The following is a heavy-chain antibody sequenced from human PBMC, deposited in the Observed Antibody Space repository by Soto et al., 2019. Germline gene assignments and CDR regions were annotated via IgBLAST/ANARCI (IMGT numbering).Heavy chain of an antibody. J-gene: IGHJ6*02. CDR2: IGTAGDT. CDR1: GFTFSSYD. D-gene: IGHD6-13*01. CDR3: AGAAAGTYYYYYGMDV. Sequence: GGSLRLSCAASGFTFSSYDMHWVRQATGKGLEWVSAIGTAGDTYYPGSVKGRFTISRENAKNSLYLQMNSLRAEDTAVYYCAGAAAGTYYYYYGMDVWGQGTTVTVSS. V-gene: IGHV3-13*01.